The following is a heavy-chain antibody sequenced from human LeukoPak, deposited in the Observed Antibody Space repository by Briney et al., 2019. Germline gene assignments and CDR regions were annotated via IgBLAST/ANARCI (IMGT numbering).Heavy chain of an antibody. CDR1: GFTFSNYV. V-gene: IGHV3-30-3*01. J-gene: IGHJ4*02. CDR2: IAYDGGEK. Sequence: GGSLRLSCAASGFTFSNYVMHWVRQAPGKGLEWVALIAYDGGEKYYADSVKGRFTISRDNSKNTLYLQMNSLRAEDTAMFYCARARGDSSPASRYFDYWGQGALVTVSS. CDR3: ARARGDSSPASRYFDY. D-gene: IGHD5-18*01.